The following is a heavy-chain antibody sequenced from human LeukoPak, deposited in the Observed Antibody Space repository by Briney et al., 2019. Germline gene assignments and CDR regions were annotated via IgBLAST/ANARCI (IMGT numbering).Heavy chain of an antibody. Sequence: SETLSLTCTVSGGSISSYYWSWIRQPPGKGLEWIGYLYYIGSTNYNPSLKSRITISVHTSKNQFSLRLSSVTAADTAVHYCARLLRFPTGPFDFWGQGTLVTVSS. CDR3: ARLLRFPTGPFDF. D-gene: IGHD3-3*01. CDR1: GGSISSYY. J-gene: IGHJ4*02. V-gene: IGHV4-59*08. CDR2: LYYIGST.